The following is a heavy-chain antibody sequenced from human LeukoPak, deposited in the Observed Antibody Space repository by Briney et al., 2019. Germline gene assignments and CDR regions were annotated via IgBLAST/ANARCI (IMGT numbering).Heavy chain of an antibody. D-gene: IGHD4-17*01. CDR1: GDSISSGSYY. V-gene: IGHV4-61*10. CDR2: IYYSGST. CDR3: ARDYKAGYGDWWYFDY. J-gene: IGHJ4*02. Sequence: SETLSLTCTVSGDSISSGSYYWSWIRQPAGKGLEWIGYIYYSGSTNYNPSLKSRVTISVDTSKNQFSLKLSSVTAADTAVYYCARDYKAGYGDWWYFDYWGQGTLVTVSS.